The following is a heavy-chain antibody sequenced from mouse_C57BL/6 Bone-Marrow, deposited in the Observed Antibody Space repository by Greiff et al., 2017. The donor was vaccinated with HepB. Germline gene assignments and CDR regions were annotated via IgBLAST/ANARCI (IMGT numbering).Heavy chain of an antibody. Sequence: EVQLQHSGPELVKPGASVKIPCKAFGYTFTDYNMDWVKQSHGKSLEWIGDINPNNGGTIYNQKFKGKATLTVDKSSSTAYMELRSLTSEDTAVYYCARNWAHWYFDVWGTGTTVTVSS. J-gene: IGHJ1*03. CDR3: ARNWAHWYFDV. CDR2: INPNNGGT. D-gene: IGHD4-1*01. V-gene: IGHV1-18*01. CDR1: GYTFTDYN.